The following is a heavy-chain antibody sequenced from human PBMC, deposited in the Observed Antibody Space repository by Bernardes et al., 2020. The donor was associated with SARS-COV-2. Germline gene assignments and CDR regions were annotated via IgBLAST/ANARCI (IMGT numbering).Heavy chain of an antibody. CDR3: VHTYELEPTGIRRRGYYGLDV. V-gene: IGHV2-5*02. CDR2: IYWDDDK. D-gene: IGHD1-1*01. J-gene: IGHJ6*02. Sequence: SGPTLVKPTQTLTLTCTFPGFSLSTSGEGVGWIRQPPGKALECLALIYWDDDKRYSPSLKSRLTINKDTSKSQVVLTMTNMDPVDTATYYCVHTYELEPTGIRRRGYYGLDVWGQGTTVTVSS. CDR1: GFSLSTSGEG.